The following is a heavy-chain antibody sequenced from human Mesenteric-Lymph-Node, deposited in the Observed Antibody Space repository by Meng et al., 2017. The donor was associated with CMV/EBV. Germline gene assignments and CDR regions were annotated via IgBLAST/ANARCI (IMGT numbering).Heavy chain of an antibody. Sequence: YGMSWVRQAPGQGLGWMGWISVHNGNTNYAQKFQGRVSMTADTSTNTAYMELRSLRSDDTAVYYCARDKVAGGYCSTTTCPQIFTYWGQGTLVTVSS. CDR2: ISVHNGNT. J-gene: IGHJ4*02. CDR3: ARDKVAGGYCSTTTCPQIFTY. D-gene: IGHD2-2*01. CDR1: YG. V-gene: IGHV1-18*01.